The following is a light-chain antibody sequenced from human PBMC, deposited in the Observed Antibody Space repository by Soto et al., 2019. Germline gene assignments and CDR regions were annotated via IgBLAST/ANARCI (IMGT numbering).Light chain of an antibody. J-gene: IGKJ4*01. V-gene: IGKV1-16*02. Sequence: DIQMTQSPSSLSASVGDTVTITCRASQDIGNFFAWFQQKPGKAPKSLISAASSLQSGVPSKFSVGGSGTDIFLTINSLQPEDGATYYCQQYHSWPATFGGGTKVEI. CDR1: QDIGNF. CDR2: AAS. CDR3: QQYHSWPAT.